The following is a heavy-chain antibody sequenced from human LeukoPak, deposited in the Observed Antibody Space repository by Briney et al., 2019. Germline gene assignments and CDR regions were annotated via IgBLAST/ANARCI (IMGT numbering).Heavy chain of an antibody. CDR1: GCSISGGDYC. D-gene: IGHD6-13*01. CDR2: ISYSGST. V-gene: IGHV4-31*03. CDR3: ARGLTPRSSAWLDY. Sequence: PSETLSLTCTVSGCSISGGDYCWSWIRQHPGKGLEWIGYISYSGSTYYKSSLKSRVTISADTSKKQFSLKLTSVTAADTAVYYCARGLTPRSSAWLDYWGQGILVTVSS. J-gene: IGHJ4*02.